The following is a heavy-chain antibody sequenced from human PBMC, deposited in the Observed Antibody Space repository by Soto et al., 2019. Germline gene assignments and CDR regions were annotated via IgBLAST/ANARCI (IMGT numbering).Heavy chain of an antibody. CDR3: ASHDYGDYYFDY. J-gene: IGHJ4*02. V-gene: IGHV4-39*01. CDR2: TYYSGRT. CDR1: GGSISSSSYY. D-gene: IGHD4-17*01. Sequence: QLQLQESGPGLVKPSETLSLTCTVSGGSISSSSYYWGWIRQPPGKGLDWLGSTYYSGRTYSNPSLKIPVTISVDTCKNQFSLKLSSVTAADTAVYYCASHDYGDYYFDYWGQGTLVTVSS.